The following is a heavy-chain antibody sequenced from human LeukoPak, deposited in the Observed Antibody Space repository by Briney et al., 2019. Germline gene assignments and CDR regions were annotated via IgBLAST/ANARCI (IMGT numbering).Heavy chain of an antibody. V-gene: IGHV4-30-4*01. CDR3: ATIPEDRENYIDY. CDR1: GGSVSSRDYY. CDR2: IYYSGTT. D-gene: IGHD1-14*01. Sequence: SQTLSLTCTVSGGSVSSRDYYWTWIRQSPGKGLEWVGLIYYSGTTYYSPSLKSRIAMSVDTSKNQFSLRLNSVTVADTAVYYCATIPEDRENYIDYWGQGTLVTVSS. J-gene: IGHJ4*02.